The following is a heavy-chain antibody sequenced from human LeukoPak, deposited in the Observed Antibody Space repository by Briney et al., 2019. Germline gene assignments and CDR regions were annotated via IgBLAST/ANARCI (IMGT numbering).Heavy chain of an antibody. Sequence: GGSLRLSCAVSGFTFDSYAVTWVRQAPGKGLEWVSAISGTGSRRYYAGSVKGRSTISTDESKNTVDLQMNSLRVEDTAVYYCAKGIAAAGLSRNAFDIWGQGTMVTVSS. J-gene: IGHJ3*02. D-gene: IGHD6-13*01. CDR3: AKGIAAAGLSRNAFDI. V-gene: IGHV3-23*01. CDR2: ISGTGSRR. CDR1: GFTFDSYA.